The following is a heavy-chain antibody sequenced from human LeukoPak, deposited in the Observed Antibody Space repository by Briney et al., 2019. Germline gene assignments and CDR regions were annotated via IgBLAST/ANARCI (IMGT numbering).Heavy chain of an antibody. D-gene: IGHD1-26*01. CDR3: ARIVGATIDY. CDR2: IYTSGST. Sequence: SETLSLTCTVSGGSISSGSYYWSWIRQPAGKGLEWIGRIYTSGSTNYNPSLKSRVTMSVDTSKNQFSLKLSSVTAADTAVYYCARIVGATIDYWGQGTLVTVSS. V-gene: IGHV4-61*02. J-gene: IGHJ4*02. CDR1: GGSISSGSYY.